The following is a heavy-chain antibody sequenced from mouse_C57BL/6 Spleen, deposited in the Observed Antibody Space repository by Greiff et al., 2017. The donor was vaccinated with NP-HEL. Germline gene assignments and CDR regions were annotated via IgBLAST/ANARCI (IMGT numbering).Heavy chain of an antibody. CDR2: ISSGGSYT. V-gene: IGHV5-6*01. J-gene: IGHJ1*03. CDR1: GFTFSSYG. Sequence: EVQVVESGGDLVKPGGSLKLSCAASGFTFSSYGMSWVRQTPDKRLEWVATISSGGSYTYYTDSVKGRFTISRDNAKNTLYLQLSSLKSEDTAVYYCARQGSTVVADFDVWGTGTTVTVSS. D-gene: IGHD1-1*01. CDR3: ARQGSTVVADFDV.